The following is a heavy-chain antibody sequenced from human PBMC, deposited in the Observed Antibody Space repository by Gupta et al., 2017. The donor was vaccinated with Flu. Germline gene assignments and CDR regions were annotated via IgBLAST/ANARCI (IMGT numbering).Heavy chain of an antibody. V-gene: IGHV4-39*01. CDR2: IYYSGNT. CDR1: YGSISSISYF. CDR3: ARFHDFWSGILDEN. J-gene: IGHJ4*02. Sequence: QLLLQESGPGLGKQWETRSPIWRVSYGSISSISYFWGWIGQPPGKGLEWIGNIYYSGNTYYNPSLKSRVTISVDTSRNQFSLKLSSVTAADTAVYYCARFHDFWSGILDENWGQGTLVTVSS. D-gene: IGHD3-3*01.